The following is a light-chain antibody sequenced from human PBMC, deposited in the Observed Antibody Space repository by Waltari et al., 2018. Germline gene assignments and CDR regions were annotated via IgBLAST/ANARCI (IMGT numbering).Light chain of an antibody. J-gene: IGLJ3*02. CDR3: CSYAGSYTLV. Sequence: QSALTQPRSVSGSPGQSVTISCTGTSSDVGGYKYVSWYQQHPRNAPKLIIYDVNKRPSGVPVRFSGSKSGNTASLTISGLQAEDEADYYCCSYAGSYTLVFGGGTRLTVL. CDR2: DVN. V-gene: IGLV2-11*01. CDR1: SSDVGGYKY.